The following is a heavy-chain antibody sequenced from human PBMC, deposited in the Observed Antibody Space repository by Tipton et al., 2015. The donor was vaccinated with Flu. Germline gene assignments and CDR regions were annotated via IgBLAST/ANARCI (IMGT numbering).Heavy chain of an antibody. J-gene: IGHJ4*02. CDR3: ARLPPGSYYDTSGFYRSYFDY. D-gene: IGHD3-22*01. Sequence: VQLVQSGEEVKMPGESLKISCNASGFNFNIYWIGWVRQVPGKGLEWVGVIYPDDSDTRYSPSFQGQVTISADKSISTAYLQWNSLKASDTAMYYCARLPPGSYYDTSGFYRSYFDYWGQGTQVTVSS. V-gene: IGHV5-51*03. CDR2: IYPDDSDT. CDR1: GFNFNIYW.